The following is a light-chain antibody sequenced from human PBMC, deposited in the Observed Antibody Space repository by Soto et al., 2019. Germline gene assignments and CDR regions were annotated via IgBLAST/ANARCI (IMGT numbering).Light chain of an antibody. V-gene: IGKV1-17*01. Sequence: DIQMTQSPSSLSASVGERVTITCRASQGISDDLSWYQQKPGKAPMGLIYAESRLLSGVPSRFSGRASGTEFTLTISGLQPEDSSTDYCLQHNSSPWTFGQGTKVDIK. CDR3: LQHNSSPWT. CDR2: AES. CDR1: QGISDD. J-gene: IGKJ1*01.